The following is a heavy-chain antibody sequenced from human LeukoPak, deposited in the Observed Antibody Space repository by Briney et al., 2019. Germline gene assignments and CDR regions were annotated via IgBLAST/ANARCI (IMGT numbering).Heavy chain of an antibody. CDR3: AGRIRFLEWLLYDFFDY. J-gene: IGHJ4*02. CDR2: ISTYNGNT. D-gene: IGHD3-3*01. V-gene: IGHV1-18*01. CDR1: GYTFTSYG. Sequence: GASVKVSCKASGYTFTSYGIIWVRQAPGQGLEWMGWISTYNGNTNYPQKLQGRVTMTTDTSTSTAYMELSSLRSEDTAVYYCAGRIRFLEWLLYDFFDYWGQGTLVTVSS.